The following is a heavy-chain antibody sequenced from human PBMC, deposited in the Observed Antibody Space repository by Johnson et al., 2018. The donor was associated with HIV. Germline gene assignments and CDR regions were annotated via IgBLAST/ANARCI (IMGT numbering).Heavy chain of an antibody. CDR2: ISGSGGST. Sequence: MQLVESGGGVVQPGGSLRLSCAASGFTFSSYAMSWVRQAPGKGLEWVSAISGSGGSTYSADSVKGRFTISRDNAKNSLYLQMNSLRAEDTALYYCARRSGITMISGDAFDIWGQGTMVTVSS. CDR3: ARRSGITMISGDAFDI. J-gene: IGHJ3*02. D-gene: IGHD3-22*01. CDR1: GFTFSSYA. V-gene: IGHV3-23*04.